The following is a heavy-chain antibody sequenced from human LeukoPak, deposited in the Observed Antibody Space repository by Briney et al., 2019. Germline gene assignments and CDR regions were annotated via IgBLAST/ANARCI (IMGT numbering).Heavy chain of an antibody. Sequence: GGSLRLSCAASGFTFSSYAMSWVRQAPGKGLEWVSAISGSGGSTYYADSVKGRFTISRDNSKNTLYVQMDSLRAEDTAVYYCARRASGSYLDYWGQGTLVTVSS. CDR3: ARRASGSYLDY. CDR1: GFTFSSYA. D-gene: IGHD1-26*01. J-gene: IGHJ4*02. CDR2: ISGSGGST. V-gene: IGHV3-23*01.